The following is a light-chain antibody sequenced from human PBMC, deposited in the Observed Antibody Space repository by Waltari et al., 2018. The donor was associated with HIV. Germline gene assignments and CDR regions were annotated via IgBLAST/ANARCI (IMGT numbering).Light chain of an antibody. CDR1: QSLLHSNVYNY. J-gene: IGKJ2*01. CDR3: MQALQTPYT. V-gene: IGKV2-28*01. Sequence: DIVMTQSPLSLPVTPGEPASISCRSSQSLLHSNVYNYLDWYLQKPGQSPQLLIYLGSNLASGVPDRFSGSGSGTDFTLKISRVEAEDVGVYYCMQALQTPYTFGQGTKLEIK. CDR2: LGS.